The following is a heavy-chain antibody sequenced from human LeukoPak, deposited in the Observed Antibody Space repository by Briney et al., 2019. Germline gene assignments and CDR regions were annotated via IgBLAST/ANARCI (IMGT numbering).Heavy chain of an antibody. Sequence: AGGSLRLSCAASGCTFSSYWMSWVRQAPGKGLEWVANIKQDGSEKYYVDSVKGRFTISRDNAKNSLYLQMNSLRAEDTAVYYCATSRIAAAGRWFDPWGQGTLVTVSS. CDR3: ATSRIAAAGRWFDP. J-gene: IGHJ5*02. V-gene: IGHV3-7*05. D-gene: IGHD6-13*01. CDR1: GCTFSSYW. CDR2: IKQDGSEK.